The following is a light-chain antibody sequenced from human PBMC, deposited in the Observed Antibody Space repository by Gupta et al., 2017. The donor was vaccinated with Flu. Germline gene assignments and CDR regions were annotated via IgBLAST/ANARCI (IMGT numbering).Light chain of an antibody. CDR2: LGS. Sequence: DIVMTQSPLSLPVTPGEPASISCRSSQSLLHSNGYNYLDWYLQKPGQSPQLLIYLGSNRASGVPDRFSGSGSGTDFTLKISRVEAEDVGVYYCMQALRSTFGPGTKVDIK. V-gene: IGKV2-28*01. CDR1: QSLLHSNGYNY. J-gene: IGKJ3*01. CDR3: MQALRST.